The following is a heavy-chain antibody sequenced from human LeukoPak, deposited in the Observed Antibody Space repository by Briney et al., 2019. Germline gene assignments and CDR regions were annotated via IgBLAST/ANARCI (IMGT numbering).Heavy chain of an antibody. Sequence: PSETLSLTCAVSGGSISSSSYQWGWIRQPPGKGLEWIGYIYYSGSTNYNPSLKSRVTISVDTSKNQFSLKLSSVTAADTAVYYCARAGSSGWYVHNVLFPPARYYFDYWGQGTLVTVSS. V-gene: IGHV4-61*05. J-gene: IGHJ4*02. CDR1: GGSISSSSYQ. CDR3: ARAGSSGWYVHNVLFPPARYYFDY. CDR2: IYYSGST. D-gene: IGHD6-19*01.